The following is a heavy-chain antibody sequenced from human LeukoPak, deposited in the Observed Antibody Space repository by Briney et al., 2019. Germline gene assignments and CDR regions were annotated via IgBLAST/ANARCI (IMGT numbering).Heavy chain of an antibody. CDR2: ISGSGSNT. CDR1: GFTFSSYE. V-gene: IGHV3-48*03. CDR3: ARATMVRGVKWFFDY. Sequence: GGSLRLSCAASGFTFSSYEMNWVRQAPGKGLEWVSSISGSGSNTYYADSVKGRFTISRDNSKNTLYLQMNSLRAEDTAVYYCARATMVRGVKWFFDYWGQGTLVTVSS. J-gene: IGHJ4*02. D-gene: IGHD3-10*01.